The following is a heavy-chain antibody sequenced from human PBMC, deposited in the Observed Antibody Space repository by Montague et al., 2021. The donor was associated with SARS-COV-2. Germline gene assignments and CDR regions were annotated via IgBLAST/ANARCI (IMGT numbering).Heavy chain of an antibody. J-gene: IGHJ4*02. Sequence: PALGKPTQTLTLTCTFSGFSLSTSGMCVSWIRQPPGKALEWLARIDWDDDKYYSTSLKTRLTISKVTSKNQVVLTMTNMDPVDTATYYCARELGTVVTLDYWGQGTLVTVSS. CDR1: GFSLSTSGMC. CDR3: ARELGTVVTLDY. V-gene: IGHV2-70*11. CDR2: IDWDDDK. D-gene: IGHD4-23*01.